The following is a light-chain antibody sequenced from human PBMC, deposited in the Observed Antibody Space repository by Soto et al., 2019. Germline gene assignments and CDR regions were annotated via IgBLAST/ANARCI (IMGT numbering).Light chain of an antibody. CDR1: QSVLFNSNNKNY. V-gene: IGKV4-1*01. J-gene: IGKJ4*01. CDR3: QQFYSYPLT. Sequence: DFVMTQSPDSLAVSLGVRATITCKSSQSVLFNSNNKNYLAWYQQKPGQPPRLLIYWASTRESGVPDRFSGSGSATDFTLTISSLQAEDVAVYYCQQFYSYPLTFGGGTKVEIK. CDR2: WAS.